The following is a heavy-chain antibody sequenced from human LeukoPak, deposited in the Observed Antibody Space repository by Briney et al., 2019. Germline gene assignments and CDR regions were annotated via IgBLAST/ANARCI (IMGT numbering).Heavy chain of an antibody. CDR1: GFTLSNYG. V-gene: IGHV3-33*01. Sequence: GGPLRLSCAASGFTLSNYGMHWVRQAPGKGLEWVALIWYDGSNKYYTDSVKGRLTISRDNSKDTLFLQMNSLRAEDTAVYYCAREGPRGNSQFDYWGQGTLVTVSS. D-gene: IGHD4-23*01. CDR2: IWYDGSNK. J-gene: IGHJ4*02. CDR3: AREGPRGNSQFDY.